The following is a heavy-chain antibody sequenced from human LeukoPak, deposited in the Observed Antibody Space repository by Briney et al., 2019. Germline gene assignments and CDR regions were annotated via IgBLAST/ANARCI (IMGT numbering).Heavy chain of an antibody. CDR1: GFTFNNYA. J-gene: IGHJ4*02. CDR2: ISESGDTT. V-gene: IGHV3-23*01. CDR3: AKLYNWNDQVDY. D-gene: IGHD1-20*01. Sequence: TGGSLRLSCAASGFTFNNYAMNWVRQAPGKGLEWVSSISESGDTTQYADSVKGRFTISRDNSKNTLYLQMNSLRAEDTAVYYCAKLYNWNDQVDYWGQGTLVTVSS.